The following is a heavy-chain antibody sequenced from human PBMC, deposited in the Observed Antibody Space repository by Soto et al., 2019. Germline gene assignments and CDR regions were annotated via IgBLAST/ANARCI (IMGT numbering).Heavy chain of an antibody. CDR1: GDSVSNNSVA. D-gene: IGHD6-19*01. CDR2: TYYRSKWYN. J-gene: IGHJ6*02. V-gene: IGHV6-1*01. Sequence: PSQTLSLTCAISGDSVSNNSVAWNWIRQSPSRGLEWLGRTYYRSKWYNDYAVSVKSRITINPDTSKNQFSLQLNSVTPEDTAVYYCSRDRAVAGTFYYGMDVWGQGTTVTVYS. CDR3: SRDRAVAGTFYYGMDV.